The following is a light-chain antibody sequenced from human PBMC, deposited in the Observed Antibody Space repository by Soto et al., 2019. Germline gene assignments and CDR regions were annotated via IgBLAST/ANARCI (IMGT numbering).Light chain of an antibody. CDR2: GAS. CDR1: QSVSSN. J-gene: IGKJ2*01. V-gene: IGKV3-15*01. Sequence: EMVMTQSPATLSVSPGERANLSCRASQSVSSNLAWYQQKPGQAPWLLIYGASTRATGIPARYSGSGSRTEFTLTLSSLQSEDFTDSYCQQYNNWLDTFGQGTKLEIK. CDR3: QQYNNWLDT.